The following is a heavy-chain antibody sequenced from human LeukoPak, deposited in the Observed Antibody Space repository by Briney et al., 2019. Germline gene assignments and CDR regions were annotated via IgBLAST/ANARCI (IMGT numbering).Heavy chain of an antibody. J-gene: IGHJ5*02. V-gene: IGHV1-2*02. D-gene: IGHD5-24*01. CDR3: ARAGDGYNFDWFDP. Sequence: GASVKVSCKASGYTFTGYYMHWVRQAPGHGLEWMGWINPNSGGTNYAQKFQGRVTMTRDTSISTAYMELSRLRSDDTAVYYCARAGDGYNFDWFDPWGQGTLVTVSS. CDR1: GYTFTGYY. CDR2: INPNSGGT.